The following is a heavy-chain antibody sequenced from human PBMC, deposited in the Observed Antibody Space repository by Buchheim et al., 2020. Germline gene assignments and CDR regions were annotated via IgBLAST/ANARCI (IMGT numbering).Heavy chain of an antibody. Sequence: QVQLQESGPGLVKPSETLSLTCTVSGGSISSYYWSWIRQPPGKGLEWIGYIYYSVSTNYNPSLKSRVTISVDTSKNQFSLKLSSVTAADTAVYYCARDNQAAMAIDYWGQGTL. J-gene: IGHJ4*02. CDR2: IYYSVST. V-gene: IGHV4-59*01. D-gene: IGHD5-18*01. CDR3: ARDNQAAMAIDY. CDR1: GGSISSYY.